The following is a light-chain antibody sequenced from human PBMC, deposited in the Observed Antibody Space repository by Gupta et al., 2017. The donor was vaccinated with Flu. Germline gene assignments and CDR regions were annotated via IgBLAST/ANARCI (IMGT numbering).Light chain of an antibody. CDR2: DNS. CDR1: SSNIGAGYD. Sequence: QSVLTQPPSVSGAPGQRVTISCTGSSSNIGAGYDVHWYQQLPGTAPKLLIYDNSNRPSGVPDRFSGSKSGTSASLAITGLQAEDEADYYCQSYDSSLSGFYVFGIGTKVTVL. J-gene: IGLJ1*01. V-gene: IGLV1-40*01. CDR3: QSYDSSLSGFYV.